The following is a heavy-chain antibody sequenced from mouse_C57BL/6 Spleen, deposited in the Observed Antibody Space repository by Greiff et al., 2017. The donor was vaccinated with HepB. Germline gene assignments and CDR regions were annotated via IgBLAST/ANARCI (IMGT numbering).Heavy chain of an antibody. D-gene: IGHD1-1*01. V-gene: IGHV5-16*01. CDR2: INYDGSST. Sequence: EVKLVESEGGLVQPGSSMKLSCTASGFTFSDYYMAWVRQVPEKGLEWVANINYDGSSTYYLDSLKSRFIISRDNAKNILYLQMSSLKSEDTATYYCARYREPYGSSTMDYWGQGTSVTVSS. CDR3: ARYREPYGSSTMDY. CDR1: GFTFSDYY. J-gene: IGHJ4*01.